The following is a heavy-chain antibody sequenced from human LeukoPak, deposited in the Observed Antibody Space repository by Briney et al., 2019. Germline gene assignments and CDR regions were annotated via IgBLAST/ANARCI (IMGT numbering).Heavy chain of an antibody. Sequence: KPSETLSLTCTVSGGSISSYYWSWIRQPAGKGLEWIGRIYASGRTNYNPSLKSRVTMSVDTSKNQISLRLSSVTAADTAVYYCAVCSVTGRAFDIWGQGTMVTVSS. J-gene: IGHJ3*02. D-gene: IGHD3-10*02. CDR1: GGSISSYY. V-gene: IGHV4-4*07. CDR3: AVCSVTGRAFDI. CDR2: IYASGRT.